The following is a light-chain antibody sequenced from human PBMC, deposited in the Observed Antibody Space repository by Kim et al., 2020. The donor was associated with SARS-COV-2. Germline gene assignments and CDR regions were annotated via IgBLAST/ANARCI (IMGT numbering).Light chain of an antibody. J-gene: IGKJ2*01. CDR2: TAS. CDR3: QQYNNWPPYS. CDR1: QSVSSY. V-gene: IGKV3D-15*01. Sequence: VSPGETATPASMASQSVSSYLAWYQHKPVQAPRLLIYTASNRATGIPARFSGSGSGTEFTLTISSLQSEEFAVYYCQQYNNWPPYSFGQGTKLEI.